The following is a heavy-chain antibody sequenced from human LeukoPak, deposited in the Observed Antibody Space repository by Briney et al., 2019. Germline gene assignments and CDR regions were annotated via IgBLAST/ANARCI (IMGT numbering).Heavy chain of an antibody. D-gene: IGHD6-13*01. CDR3: ARFRIAAAWFDP. J-gene: IGHJ5*02. CDR1: GGSFSGYY. Sequence: SETLSLTCAVYGGSFSGYYWSWIRQPPGKGLEWIGEINHSGSTNYNPPLKSRVTISVDTSKNQFSLKLSSVTAADTAVYYCARFRIAAAWFDPWGQGTLVTVSS. V-gene: IGHV4-34*01. CDR2: INHSGST.